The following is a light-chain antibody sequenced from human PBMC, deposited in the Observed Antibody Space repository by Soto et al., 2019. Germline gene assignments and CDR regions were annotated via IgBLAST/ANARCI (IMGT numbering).Light chain of an antibody. CDR2: EVN. Sequence: QSALTQPPSASGSPGQSVTITCTVTSSDVGGYNYVSWFQQHPGKAPKLIIHEVNQRPSGVPDRFSGSKSGNTASLTVSGLQAEDEGTYYCSSYGGYNNVVFGTGTKVTVL. CDR1: SSDVGGYNY. CDR3: SSYGGYNNVV. V-gene: IGLV2-8*01. J-gene: IGLJ1*01.